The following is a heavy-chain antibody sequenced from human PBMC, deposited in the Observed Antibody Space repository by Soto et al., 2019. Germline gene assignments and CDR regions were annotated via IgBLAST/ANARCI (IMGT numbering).Heavy chain of an antibody. CDR2: IWYDGSNK. J-gene: IGHJ6*02. Sequence: GGSLRLSCAASGFTFSSYGMHWVRQAPGKGLEWVAVIWYDGSNKYYADSVKGRFTISRDNSKNTLYLQMNSLRAEDTAVYYCARGQRGSTGSNYYYYYGMDVWGQGTTVTVSS. V-gene: IGHV3-33*01. CDR1: GFTFSSYG. CDR3: ARGQRGSTGSNYYYYYGMDV. D-gene: IGHD3-22*01.